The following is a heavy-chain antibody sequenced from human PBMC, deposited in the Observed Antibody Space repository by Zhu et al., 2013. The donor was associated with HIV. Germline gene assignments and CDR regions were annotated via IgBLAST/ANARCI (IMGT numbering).Heavy chain of an antibody. D-gene: IGHD4-17*01. Sequence: QVQLVQSGAEVKKPGASVKVSCKASGYTFTSYDINWVRQAPGQGLEWMGGIIPIFGTANYAQKFQGRVTITADESTSTAYMELSSLRSEDTAVYYCASPANGGASLLLDYWGQGTLVTVSS. J-gene: IGHJ4*02. CDR3: ASPANGGASLLLDY. CDR2: IIPIFGTA. V-gene: IGHV1-69*01. CDR1: GYTFTSYD.